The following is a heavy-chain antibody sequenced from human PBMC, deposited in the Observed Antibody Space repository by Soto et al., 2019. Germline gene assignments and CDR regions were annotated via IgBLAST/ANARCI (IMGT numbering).Heavy chain of an antibody. CDR1: EDTFRNYA. Sequence: GASVKVSCKASEDTFRNYAISWVRQAPGQGLEWMGGIIPIFGTANYAQKFQGRVTITADESTSTAYMELSSLRSEDTAVYYCAYSSIAARPSGMDVWGQGTTVTVSS. V-gene: IGHV1-69*13. J-gene: IGHJ6*02. D-gene: IGHD6-6*01. CDR2: IIPIFGTA. CDR3: AYSSIAARPSGMDV.